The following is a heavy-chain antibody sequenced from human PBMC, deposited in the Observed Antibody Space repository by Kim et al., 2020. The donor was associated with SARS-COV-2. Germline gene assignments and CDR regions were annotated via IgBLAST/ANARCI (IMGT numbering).Heavy chain of an antibody. D-gene: IGHD5-18*01. Sequence: SETLSLTCTVSGGSISSYYWSWIRQPPGKGLEWIGYIYYSGSTNYNPSLKSRVTISVDTSKNQFSLKLSSVTAADTAVYYCASGGYSYGYVRYYYYGMDVWGQGTTVTVSS. V-gene: IGHV4-59*01. CDR3: ASGGYSYGYVRYYYYGMDV. CDR2: IYYSGST. J-gene: IGHJ6*02. CDR1: GGSISSYY.